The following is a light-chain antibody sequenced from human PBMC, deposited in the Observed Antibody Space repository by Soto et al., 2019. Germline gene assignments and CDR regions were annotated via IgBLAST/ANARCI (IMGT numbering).Light chain of an antibody. CDR3: QQYNLRPPYT. V-gene: IGKV3-15*01. CDR1: QSVSRF. J-gene: IGKJ2*01. Sequence: EIVMTQSPATLSVSPGERVTLSCRASQSVSRFLAWYQQRPGQAPRLLIYDTSTRATGVPARFSGSGSGTEFSLTISSLQSEDFAVYYCQQYNLRPPYTFGQGTKLEIK. CDR2: DTS.